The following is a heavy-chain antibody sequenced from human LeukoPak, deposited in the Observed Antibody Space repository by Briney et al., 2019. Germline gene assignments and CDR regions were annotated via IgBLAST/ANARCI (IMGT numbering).Heavy chain of an antibody. D-gene: IGHD2-2*01. CDR3: ASGGPDIVVVPAAPTAFDY. CDR2: IIPIFGTA. Sequence: SVKVSCKASGGTFSSYAISWVRQAPGQGVEWMGGIIPIFGTANYAQKFQGRVTITADESTSTAYMELSSLRSEDMAVYYCASGGPDIVVVPAAPTAFDYWGQGTLVTVSS. CDR1: GGTFSSYA. V-gene: IGHV1-69*13. J-gene: IGHJ4*02.